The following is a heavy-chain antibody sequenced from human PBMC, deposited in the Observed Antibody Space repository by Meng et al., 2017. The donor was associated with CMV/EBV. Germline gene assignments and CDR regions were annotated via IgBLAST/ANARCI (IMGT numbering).Heavy chain of an antibody. CDR2: IYYSGST. Sequence: LSLPCTVSGGSISSSSYYWGWIRQPPGKGLEWIGSIYYSGSTYYNPSLKSRVTISVDTSKNQFSLKLSSVTAADTAVYCCVSGSDYWGQGTLVTVSS. J-gene: IGHJ4*02. CDR3: VSGSDY. V-gene: IGHV4-39*01. D-gene: IGHD3-10*01. CDR1: GGSISSSSYY.